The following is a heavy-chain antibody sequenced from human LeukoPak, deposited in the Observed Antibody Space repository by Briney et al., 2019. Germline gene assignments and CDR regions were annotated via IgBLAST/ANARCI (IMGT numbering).Heavy chain of an antibody. J-gene: IGHJ4*02. CDR1: GFTFSSYA. CDR3: AKGTYSSGWYPYFDY. D-gene: IGHD6-19*01. Sequence: GGSLRLSCAASGFTFSSYAMSWVRQAPGKGLEWVSAISGSGGSTYYADSVKGRFTISRDNSKNTLYLQMNSLRAEDTAVYYCAKGTYSSGWYPYFDYWGQGTLVTVSS. CDR2: ISGSGGST. V-gene: IGHV3-23*01.